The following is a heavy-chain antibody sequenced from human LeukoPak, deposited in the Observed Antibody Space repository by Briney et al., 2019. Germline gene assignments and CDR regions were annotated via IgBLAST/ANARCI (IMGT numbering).Heavy chain of an antibody. CDR1: GYTFTSYG. D-gene: IGHD6-13*01. J-gene: IGHJ6*02. CDR2: ISAYNGNT. V-gene: IGHV1-18*01. Sequence: ASVRVSCKASGYTFTSYGISWVRQAPGQGGEWMGWISAYNGNTNYAQKLQGRVTMTTDTDTSTDYMEMRSLRSDDTAVYYCARERGSSSWLFTYYYYYGMDVWGQGTTVTVSS. CDR3: ARERGSSSWLFTYYYYYGMDV.